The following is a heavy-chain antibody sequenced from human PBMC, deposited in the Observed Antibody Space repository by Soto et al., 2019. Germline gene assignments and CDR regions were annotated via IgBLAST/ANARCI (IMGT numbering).Heavy chain of an antibody. V-gene: IGHV4-61*01. CDR2: VYFTGST. Sequence: SETLSLSCSVSGGSVTGGTYYWTWIRQPPGKGLEWIGDVYFTGSTKYNPSLKSRITISLDTSKNQFSLRLSSVTTADTAVYYCARENFGTASFDSWGQGTLVTVS. CDR1: GGSVTGGTYY. D-gene: IGHD1-7*01. CDR3: ARENFGTASFDS. J-gene: IGHJ4*02.